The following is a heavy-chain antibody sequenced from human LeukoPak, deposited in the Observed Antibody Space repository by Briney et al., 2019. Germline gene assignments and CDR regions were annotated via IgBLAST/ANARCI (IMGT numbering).Heavy chain of an antibody. CDR1: GFIFSSYG. J-gene: IGHJ4*02. Sequence: GRSLRLSCAASGFIFSSYGIHWVRQAPGKGLEWVAFIRYDGSREFYADSVKGRFTISRDNSKNTLYLQMNSLRVEDTAVYYCAKDLYGSGSYEIRLFDYWGQGTLVTVSS. CDR3: AKDLYGSGSYEIRLFDY. D-gene: IGHD3-10*01. V-gene: IGHV3-30*02. CDR2: IRYDGSRE.